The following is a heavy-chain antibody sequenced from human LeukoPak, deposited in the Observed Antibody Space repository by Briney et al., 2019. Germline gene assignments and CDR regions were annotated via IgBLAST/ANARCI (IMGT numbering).Heavy chain of an antibody. CDR3: ARDLGGRGIPVYYFDY. CDR1: GFKFTDYA. J-gene: IGHJ4*02. V-gene: IGHV3-33*08. D-gene: IGHD4-23*01. Sequence: GMSLRLSCVASGFKFTDYAIHWVRQVPGRGLEWVAVVWFDGSYELYADSVKGRFTISRDDSRSTVNLQMESLRAEDTALYYCARDLGGRGIPVYYFDYWGQGTQVTVSS. CDR2: VWFDGSYE.